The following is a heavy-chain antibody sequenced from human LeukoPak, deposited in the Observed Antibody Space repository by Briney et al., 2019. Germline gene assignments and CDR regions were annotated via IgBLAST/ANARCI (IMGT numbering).Heavy chain of an antibody. Sequence: ASVKVSCKASGYTFTSYGISWVRQAPGQGLEWMGWISAYNGNTHYAQKLQGRVTMTTDTSTSTAYMELRSLRSDDTAVYYCARDLPKLLPFDYWGQGTLVTVSS. CDR3: ARDLPKLLPFDY. CDR2: ISAYNGNT. J-gene: IGHJ4*02. D-gene: IGHD2-15*01. V-gene: IGHV1-18*01. CDR1: GYTFTSYG.